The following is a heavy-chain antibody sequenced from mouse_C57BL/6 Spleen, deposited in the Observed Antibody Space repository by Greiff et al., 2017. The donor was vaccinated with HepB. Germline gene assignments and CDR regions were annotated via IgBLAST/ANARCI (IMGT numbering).Heavy chain of an antibody. Sequence: VQLQQSGPGLVKPSQSLSLTCSVTGYSITSGYYWNWIRQFPGNKLEWMGYISYDGSNNYNPSLKNRISITRDTSKNQFFLKLNSVTTEDTATYYCARGGNSYYYAMDYWVKEPQSPSPQ. D-gene: IGHD2-1*01. CDR1: GYSITSGYY. J-gene: IGHJ4*01. CDR3: ARGGNSYYYAMDY. CDR2: ISYDGSN. V-gene: IGHV3-6*01.